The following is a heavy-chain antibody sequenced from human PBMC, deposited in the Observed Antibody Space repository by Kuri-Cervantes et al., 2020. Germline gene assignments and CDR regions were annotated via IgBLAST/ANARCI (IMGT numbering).Heavy chain of an antibody. CDR1: GFTFSSYW. J-gene: IGHJ4*02. V-gene: IGHV3-7*04. CDR3: ARNTVGRAYFDY. CDR2: IKEDGSEK. Sequence: GESLKISCAASGFTFSSYWMSWVRQAPGKGLEWVANIKEDGSEKYYVDSVKGRFTISRDNAKNAADLQMNSLRAEDTAVYFCARNTVGRAYFDYWGQGSLVTVSS. D-gene: IGHD4-23*01.